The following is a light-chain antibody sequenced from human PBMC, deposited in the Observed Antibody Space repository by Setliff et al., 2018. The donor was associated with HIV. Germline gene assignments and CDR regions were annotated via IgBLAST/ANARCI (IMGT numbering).Light chain of an antibody. V-gene: IGLV3-21*03. J-gene: IGLJ1*01. Sequence: SYELTQPPSVSVAPGKTARTSCGGDNIGSKSVHWYQQKPGQAPVLVVYDDSDRPSGIPERFSGSNSGNTATLTISRVEAGDEADYFCQVWDNSSDHYVFGTGTKGTVL. CDR1: NIGSKS. CDR3: QVWDNSSDHYV. CDR2: DDS.